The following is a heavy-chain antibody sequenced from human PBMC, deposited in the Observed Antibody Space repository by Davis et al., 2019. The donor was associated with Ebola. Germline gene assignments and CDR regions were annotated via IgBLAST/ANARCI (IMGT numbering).Heavy chain of an antibody. CDR3: ARISSRRLRYGMDV. Sequence: SGPTLVTPTQTLTLTCTFSGFSLSTSGMCVSWIRQPPGKALEWLARIDWDDDKYYSTSLKTRLTISKDASKNLVVLTMTNMDPVDTATYYCARISSRRLRYGMDVWGQGTTVTVSS. V-gene: IGHV2-70*11. CDR1: GFSLSTSGMC. D-gene: IGHD5-12*01. CDR2: IDWDDDK. J-gene: IGHJ6*02.